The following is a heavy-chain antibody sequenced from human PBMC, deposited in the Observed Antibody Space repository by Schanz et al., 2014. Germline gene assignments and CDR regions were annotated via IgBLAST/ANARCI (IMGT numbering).Heavy chain of an antibody. D-gene: IGHD6-13*01. Sequence: EVQLLDSGGGLVQPGGSLRLSCAVSGFTVSSNHMSWVRQAPGKGLEWVSTIYASGATYYADSVKRRFTISRDISKNTLHLQVTSLRAEDTAIYYCAREQIMAAAGLVDYWGHGTLVTVSS. CDR3: AREQIMAAAGLVDY. V-gene: IGHV3-66*01. CDR2: IYASGAT. CDR1: GFTVSSNH. J-gene: IGHJ4*01.